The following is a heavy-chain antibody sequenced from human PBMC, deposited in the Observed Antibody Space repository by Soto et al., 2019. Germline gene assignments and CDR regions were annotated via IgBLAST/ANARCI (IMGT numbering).Heavy chain of an antibody. J-gene: IGHJ4*02. CDR3: VRTSLVVAASTREDY. D-gene: IGHD2-15*01. V-gene: IGHV3-74*01. CDR1: GFTFSSYW. Sequence: EVQLVESGGGLVQPGGSLRLSCAASGFTFSSYWMHWVRQAPGKGLVWVSRINSDGSSTSYADSVKGRFTISRDNAKNTLYLQRSNIRAEDTAVYYCVRTSLVVAASTREDYWGQGTLVTVSS. CDR2: INSDGSST.